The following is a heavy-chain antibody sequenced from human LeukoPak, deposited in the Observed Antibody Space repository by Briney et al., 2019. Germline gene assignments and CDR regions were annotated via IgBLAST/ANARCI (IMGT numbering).Heavy chain of an antibody. CDR2: INSDGSST. CDR1: GFTFSSYW. Sequence: GGSLRLSCAASGFTFSSYWMHWVRQAPGKGLVWVSRINSDGSSTSYADSVKGRFTISRDNAKNTLYLHMLRAEDTAVYYCARVLVVPAARTYYYYGMDVWGQGTTVTVSS. CDR3: ARVLVVPAARTYYYYGMDV. J-gene: IGHJ6*02. V-gene: IGHV3-74*01. D-gene: IGHD2-2*01.